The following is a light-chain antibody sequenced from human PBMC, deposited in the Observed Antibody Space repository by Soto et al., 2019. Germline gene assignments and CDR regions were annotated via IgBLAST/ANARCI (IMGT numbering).Light chain of an antibody. CDR3: QQYSNWPPLT. Sequence: EIVMTQSPATLSVSPGERATLSCRASQSVSNNLAWYQQKPGQAPRLLIYGASTRATGVPARFSGSGSGTEFTLTISSLQSEDFAVYYCQQYSNWPPLTFGGGTKVEFK. J-gene: IGKJ4*01. V-gene: IGKV3-15*01. CDR1: QSVSNN. CDR2: GAS.